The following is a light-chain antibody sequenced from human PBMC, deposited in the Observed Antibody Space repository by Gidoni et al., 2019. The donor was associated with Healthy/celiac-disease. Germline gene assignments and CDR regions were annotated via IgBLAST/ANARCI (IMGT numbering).Light chain of an antibody. Sequence: IQMTQSPSSVSASVGDRVTITCRASQGISSWLALYQQKPGKAPKRLIYAASSLQSGVPSRFSGSGSGTDFTLTISSLQHEDFATYYGQQANSFQLTFGGGTKVEIK. V-gene: IGKV1-12*01. CDR2: AAS. CDR1: QGISSW. J-gene: IGKJ4*01. CDR3: QQANSFQLT.